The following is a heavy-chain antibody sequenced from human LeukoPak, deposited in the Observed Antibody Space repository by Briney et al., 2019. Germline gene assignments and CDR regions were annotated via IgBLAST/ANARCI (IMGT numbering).Heavy chain of an antibody. V-gene: IGHV1-2*02. D-gene: IGHD4-17*01. Sequence: GASVKVSCKASGYTFTDYCIHWVRQAPGQGLEWMGWINPNTGGTNYAQRFQDRVTMTGDTSISTAYMELSSLRSDVTAVYYCTRDYRTTVTTSAYWGQGTLVTVSP. J-gene: IGHJ4*02. CDR2: INPNTGGT. CDR3: TRDYRTTVTTSAY. CDR1: GYTFTDYC.